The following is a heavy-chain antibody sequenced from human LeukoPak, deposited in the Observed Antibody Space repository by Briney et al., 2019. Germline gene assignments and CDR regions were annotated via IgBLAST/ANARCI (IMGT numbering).Heavy chain of an antibody. V-gene: IGHV3-64*01. CDR3: ARGPDSFDSRGYLWYFDY. J-gene: IGHJ4*02. CDR1: GFTFTCYA. Sequence: GGSLSLSCAASGFTFTCYAMHWVRQAPGKGLEHVSGISSNGGTTYYANSVKGRFTISRDISKNTLYLQMGSLRAEDMAVYYCARGPDSFDSRGYLWYFDYWGQGTLVTVSS. CDR2: ISSNGGTT. D-gene: IGHD3-22*01.